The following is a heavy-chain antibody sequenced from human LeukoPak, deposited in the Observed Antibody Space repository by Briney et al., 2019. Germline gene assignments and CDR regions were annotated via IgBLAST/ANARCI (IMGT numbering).Heavy chain of an antibody. V-gene: IGHV4-39*02. CDR1: SGSISSSNYY. CDR2: IYSSGST. J-gene: IGHJ5*02. Sequence: SETLSLTCSVSSGSISSSNYYWGWIRQPPGKGLEWIASIYSSGSTYYNPSLKSRVTISVDTSKNQFSLKLSSVTAADTAVYYCAREGTHSSTWYHWFDPWGQGTRVTVSS. CDR3: AREGTHSSTWYHWFDP. D-gene: IGHD6-13*01.